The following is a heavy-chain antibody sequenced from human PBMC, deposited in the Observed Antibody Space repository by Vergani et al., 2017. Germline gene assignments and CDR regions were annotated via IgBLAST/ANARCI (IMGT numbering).Heavy chain of an antibody. J-gene: IGHJ1*01. CDR1: GFTSSYYG. D-gene: IGHD2-15*01. CDR3: ATKSGGTPGCQIGYFRE. CDR2: ISYDGTQK. Sequence: QVHLVESGGGVFQPGRSLRLSCVVSGFTSSYYGLHWVRQAPGKGLEWVAVISYDGTQKYYADSVKGRFTISRDNSKSTLYLQMNSLRTEDTAVYYCATKSGGTPGCQIGYFREWGQGTLVTVSS. V-gene: IGHV3-30*03.